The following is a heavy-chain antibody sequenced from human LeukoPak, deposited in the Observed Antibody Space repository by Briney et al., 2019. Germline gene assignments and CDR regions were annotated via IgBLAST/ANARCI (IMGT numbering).Heavy chain of an antibody. V-gene: IGHV4-59*08. J-gene: IGHJ5*02. CDR3: ARHSGLGAYNWFDP. CDR1: GGSISSYY. Sequence: SETLSLTCTVSGGSISSYYWSWIRQPPGKGLEWIGYIYYSGRTNYNPSLKSRVTISVDTSKNQFSLKLSSVTAADTAVYYCARHSGLGAYNWFDPWGQGTLVTVSS. CDR2: IYYSGRT. D-gene: IGHD1-26*01.